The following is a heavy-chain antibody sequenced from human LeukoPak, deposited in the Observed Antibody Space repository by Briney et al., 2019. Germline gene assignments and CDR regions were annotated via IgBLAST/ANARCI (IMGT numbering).Heavy chain of an antibody. D-gene: IGHD1-20*01. J-gene: IGHJ3*02. V-gene: IGHV4-34*01. CDR3: XRXGPLVSYFNWNVRGAFDI. CDR1: GGSFSGYY. CDR2: INHSGST. Sequence: SETLSLTCAVYGGSFSGYYWSWIRQPPGKGLEWIGEINHSGSTNYNPSLKSRVTISVDTSKNQFSLKLSSVTAADTAVYYCXRXGPLVSYFNWNVRGAFDIWGQGTMVSVSS.